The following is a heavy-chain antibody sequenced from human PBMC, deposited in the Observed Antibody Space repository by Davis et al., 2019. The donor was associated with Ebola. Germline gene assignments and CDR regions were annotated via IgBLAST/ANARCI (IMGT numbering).Heavy chain of an antibody. D-gene: IGHD3-22*01. CDR2: ISAYNGNT. CDR3: ARSITMIVLSYFDY. Sequence: ASVQVSCKASGYTFTSYGITWVRQAPGQGLEWMGWISAYNGNTNYAQKLQGRVTMTTDTSTSTAYMELRSLRSDDTAVYYCARSITMIVLSYFDYWGQGTLVTVSS. CDR1: GYTFTSYG. V-gene: IGHV1-18*04. J-gene: IGHJ4*02.